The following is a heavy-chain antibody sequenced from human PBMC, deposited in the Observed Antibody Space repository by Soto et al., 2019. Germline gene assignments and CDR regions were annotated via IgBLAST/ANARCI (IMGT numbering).Heavy chain of an antibody. J-gene: IGHJ6*02. Sequence: QLQLQESGPGVVKPSETLSLTCNVSGGSISSTSYCWGWIRQPPGKGLECLGCIYYSGSTHYSPSLKSRATRSGDTSKNQFSLKMSSVTAADTAVYYCQTQHADEDPWYYYGMDVWGQGTTVTVSS. CDR1: GGSISSTSYC. D-gene: IGHD1-20*01. CDR3: QTQHADEDPWYYYGMDV. V-gene: IGHV4-39*01. CDR2: IYYSGST.